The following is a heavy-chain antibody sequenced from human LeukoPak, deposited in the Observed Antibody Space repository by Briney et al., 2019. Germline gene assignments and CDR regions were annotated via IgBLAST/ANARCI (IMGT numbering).Heavy chain of an antibody. Sequence: SETLSLTCTVSGGSISSYYWSWIRQPPGKGLEWIGYIYYSGSTNYNPSLKSRVTISVDTSKNQFSLKLSSVTAADTAVYYCARHASYGSGSYYNLWGQGTLVTVSS. CDR3: ARHASYGSGSYYNL. V-gene: IGHV4-59*08. J-gene: IGHJ5*02. D-gene: IGHD3-10*01. CDR2: IYYSGST. CDR1: GGSISSYY.